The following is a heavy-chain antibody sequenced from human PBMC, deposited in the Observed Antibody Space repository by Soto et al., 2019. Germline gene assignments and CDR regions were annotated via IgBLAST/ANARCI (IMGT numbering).Heavy chain of an antibody. Sequence: SETLSLTCTVSGGSISSYYWSWIRQPPGKGLEWIGYIYYSGSTNYNPSLKSRVTISVDTSKNQFSLKLSSVTAADTAVYYCARAHSSSFYRPFDYWGQGTLGTVSS. V-gene: IGHV4-59*01. CDR1: GGSISSYY. D-gene: IGHD6-6*01. J-gene: IGHJ4*02. CDR3: ARAHSSSFYRPFDY. CDR2: IYYSGST.